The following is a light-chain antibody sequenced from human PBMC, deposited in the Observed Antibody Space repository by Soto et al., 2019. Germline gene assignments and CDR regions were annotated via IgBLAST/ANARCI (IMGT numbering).Light chain of an antibody. Sequence: DIQMTQSPSTLSGSVGDRFTITFRASQTISSWLAWYQQKPGKAPKLLIYKASTLKSGVPSRFSGSGSGTEFTLTISSLRPDDFATYYCQQYNSYPLTFGGGTKVDIK. CDR1: QTISSW. J-gene: IGKJ4*01. V-gene: IGKV1-5*03. CDR3: QQYNSYPLT. CDR2: KAS.